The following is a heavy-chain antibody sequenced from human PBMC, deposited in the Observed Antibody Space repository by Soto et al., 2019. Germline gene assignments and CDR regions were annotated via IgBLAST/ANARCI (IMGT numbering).Heavy chain of an antibody. CDR3: ARGATPIDY. J-gene: IGHJ4*02. CDR1: GYTFTNFG. V-gene: IGHV1-18*01. CDR2: ISAYNGNT. Sequence: QVQLVQSGAEVKKPGASVKVSCKASGYTFTNFGISWVRQAPGQGLEWMGWISAYNGNTNYAQNFQGRVTMTTDTSTNTASMELRSLRSDDTAVYSCARGATPIDYWGQGTLITVSS.